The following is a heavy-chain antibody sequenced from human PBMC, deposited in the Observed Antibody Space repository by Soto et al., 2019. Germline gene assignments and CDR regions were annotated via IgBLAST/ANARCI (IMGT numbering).Heavy chain of an antibody. CDR1: GYTFTSYD. V-gene: IGHV1-8*01. CDR2: MNPNSGNT. D-gene: IGHD1-1*01. J-gene: IGHJ5*02. Sequence: QVQLVQSGAEVKKPGASVKVSCKASGYTFTSYDINLVRQATGQGLEWMGWMNPNSGNTGYAQKFQGRVTMTRNTSISTAYMELSSLRSEDTAVYYCARRRTSYRTTHFDPWGQGTLVTVSS. CDR3: ARRRTSYRTTHFDP.